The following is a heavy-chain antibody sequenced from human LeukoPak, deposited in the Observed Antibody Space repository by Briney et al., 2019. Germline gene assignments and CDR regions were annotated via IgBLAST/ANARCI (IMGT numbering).Heavy chain of an antibody. V-gene: IGHV3-7*01. J-gene: IGHJ5*02. CDR3: ARQGGDGGDCFDP. Sequence: GGSLRLSCAASGFTFSSYSMNWVRQPPGKGLEWVANIKPDGSEKYYVDSLKGRFTISRDNARNSMYLQANSLRVEDTAVYYCARQGGDGGDCFDPWGQGTLVTVSS. D-gene: IGHD2-21*01. CDR1: GFTFSSYS. CDR2: IKPDGSEK.